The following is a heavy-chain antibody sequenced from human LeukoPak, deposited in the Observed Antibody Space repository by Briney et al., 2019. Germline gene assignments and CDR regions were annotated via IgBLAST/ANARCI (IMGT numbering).Heavy chain of an antibody. CDR2: ISSSGTTI. J-gene: IGHJ6*02. Sequence: PGGSLRLSCAASGFSFSSYEMNWVRQAPGKGLEWVSYISSSGTTIYYANSVKGRFTISRDNAKNSLYVQMNSLRAEDTAVYYCARARVAGDRYYYYGMDVWGPGTTVTVSS. CDR1: GFSFSSYE. CDR3: ARARVAGDRYYYYGMDV. V-gene: IGHV3-48*03. D-gene: IGHD6-19*01.